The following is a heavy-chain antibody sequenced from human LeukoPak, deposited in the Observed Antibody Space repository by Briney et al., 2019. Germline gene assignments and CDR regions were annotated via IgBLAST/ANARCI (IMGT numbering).Heavy chain of an antibody. J-gene: IGHJ3*02. D-gene: IGHD1-26*01. V-gene: IGHV4-39*02. CDR2: IYYSGST. CDR3: ARRSKTPRGAFDI. Sequence: SETLSLTCTVSGASISSSNYYWGWIRQPPGKGLEWIGSIYYSGSTYQNPSLKSRVTISVDTSKNHFSLKLSSVTAPDTAVYYCARRSKTPRGAFDIWGQGTMVTVSS. CDR1: GASISSSNYY.